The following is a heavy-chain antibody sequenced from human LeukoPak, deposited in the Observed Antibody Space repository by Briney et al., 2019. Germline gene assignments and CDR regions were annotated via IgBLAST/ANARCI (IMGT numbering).Heavy chain of an antibody. V-gene: IGHV4-39*01. J-gene: IGHJ4*02. D-gene: IGHD6-19*01. Sequence: PSETLSLTCTVSGGSISSSSYYWGWIRQPPGKGLEWIGSIYYSGSTYYNPSLKSRVTISVDTSKNQFSLKLSSVTAADTAVYHCARHVRKWLAFDYWGQGTLVTVSS. CDR1: GGSISSSSYY. CDR2: IYYSGST. CDR3: ARHVRKWLAFDY.